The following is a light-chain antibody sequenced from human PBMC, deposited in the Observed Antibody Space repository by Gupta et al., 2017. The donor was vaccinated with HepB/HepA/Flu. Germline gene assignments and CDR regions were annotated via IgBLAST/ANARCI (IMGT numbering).Light chain of an antibody. Sequence: DIDLTHSPSSLSASVGDRVTITCWARESINIYLNWYQKKPGKAPPFLIYAASTLQSGIPSRFSGSGSGAAFTITISSLQPEDFGTYSCQQRKKDPRTFGHGTKVEIK. CDR3: QQRKKDPRT. J-gene: IGKJ2*02. CDR1: ESINIY. CDR2: AAS. V-gene: IGKV1-39*01.